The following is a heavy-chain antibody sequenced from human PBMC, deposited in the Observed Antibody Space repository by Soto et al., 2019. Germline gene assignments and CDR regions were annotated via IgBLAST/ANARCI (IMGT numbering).Heavy chain of an antibody. CDR1: GYTFTNFY. CDR2: VNPNGGST. V-gene: IGHV1-46*01. Sequence: QVQLVQSGAEVKEPGASVKISCKGSGYTFTNFYIHWVRQAPGQGLEWMGIVNPNGGSTNYAQNFKGRITISRDTSTSTGYMDLSSLRSEDMAVYYCARGLASGDYWGQGTLVTVSS. CDR3: ARGLASGDY. D-gene: IGHD6-6*01. J-gene: IGHJ4*02.